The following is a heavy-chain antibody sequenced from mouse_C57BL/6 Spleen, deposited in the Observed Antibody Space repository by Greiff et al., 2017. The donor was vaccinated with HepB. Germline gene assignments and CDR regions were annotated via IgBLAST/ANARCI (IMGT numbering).Heavy chain of an antibody. CDR3: ARHYYYGPYYAMDY. V-gene: IGHV5-12*01. CDR2: ISNGGGST. D-gene: IGHD1-1*01. CDR1: GFTFSDYY. Sequence: EVQVVESGGGLVQPGGSLKLSCAASGFTFSDYYMYWVRQTPEKRLEWVAYISNGGGSTYYPDTVKGRFTISRDNAKNTLYLQMSRLKSEDTAMYYCARHYYYGPYYAMDYWGQGTSVTVSS. J-gene: IGHJ4*01.